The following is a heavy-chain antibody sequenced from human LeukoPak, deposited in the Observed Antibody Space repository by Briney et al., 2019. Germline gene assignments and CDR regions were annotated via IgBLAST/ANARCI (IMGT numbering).Heavy chain of an antibody. D-gene: IGHD3-22*01. CDR3: VRDLYRIVVVPHYFDY. CDR2: ISGSGGST. CDR1: GFTFSTYG. V-gene: IGHV3-23*01. J-gene: IGHJ4*02. Sequence: GGSLRLSCVASGFTFSTYGMSWVRQAPGKGLEWVSAISGSGGSTYYADSVKGRFTISRDNSKNTLYLQMNSLRAEDTAVYYCVRDLYRIVVVPHYFDYWGQGTLVTVSS.